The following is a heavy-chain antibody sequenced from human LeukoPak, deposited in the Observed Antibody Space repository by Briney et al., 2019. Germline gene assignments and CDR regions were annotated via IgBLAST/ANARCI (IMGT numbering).Heavy chain of an antibody. CDR2: FDPEDGET. Sequence: GASVKVSCKVSGYTLTELSMHWVRQAPGKGLEWMGGFDPEDGETIYAQKFQGRVTMTEDTSTDTAYMELSSLRSEDTAVYYCASTPGYCNNGLRYKGRYFDYWGQGTLVSVSS. J-gene: IGHJ4*02. V-gene: IGHV1-24*01. CDR1: GYTLTELS. CDR3: ASTPGYCNNGLRYKGRYFDY. D-gene: IGHD2-8*01.